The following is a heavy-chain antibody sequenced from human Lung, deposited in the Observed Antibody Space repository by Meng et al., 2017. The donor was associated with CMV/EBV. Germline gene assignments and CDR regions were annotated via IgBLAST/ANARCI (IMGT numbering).Heavy chain of an antibody. CDR1: GYTFTAHY. J-gene: IGHJ4*02. Sequence: SVXVSCKASGYTFTAHYFHWVRQAPGQGLEWMGWIHPRRGNTNYAQQFQGRVTLTRDTSINTGYMELTRLTSDDTAVYYCARDNNWGPDYWGQGTVVTVSS. CDR2: IHPRRGNT. CDR3: ARDNNWGPDY. V-gene: IGHV1-2*02. D-gene: IGHD7-27*01.